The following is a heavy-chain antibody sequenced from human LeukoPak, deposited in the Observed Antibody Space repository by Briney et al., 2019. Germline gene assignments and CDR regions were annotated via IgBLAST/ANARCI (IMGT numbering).Heavy chain of an antibody. V-gene: IGHV1-69*13. CDR1: GGTFSSYA. Sequence: SVKVSCKASGGTFSSYAISWVRQAPGQGLEWMGGIIPIFGTANYAQKFQGRVTITADESTSTAYMELSSLRSEDTTVYYCARDRYGYSWYFDLWGRGTLVTVSS. D-gene: IGHD5-18*01. CDR3: ARDRYGYSWYFDL. CDR2: IIPIFGTA. J-gene: IGHJ2*01.